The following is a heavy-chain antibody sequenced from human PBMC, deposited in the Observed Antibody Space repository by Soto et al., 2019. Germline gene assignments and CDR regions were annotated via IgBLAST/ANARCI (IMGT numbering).Heavy chain of an antibody. V-gene: IGHV4-39*01. CDR1: GGSISSSSYY. CDR3: ASVKGDDFWSGYYRALYYYYGMDV. CDR2: IYYSGST. J-gene: IGHJ6*02. Sequence: SETLSLTCTVSGGSISSSSYYWGWIRQPPGKGLEWIGSIYYSGSTYYNPSLKSRVTISVDTSKNQFSLKLSSVTAADTAVYYCASVKGDDFWSGYYRALYYYYGMDVWGQGTTVTFSS. D-gene: IGHD3-3*01.